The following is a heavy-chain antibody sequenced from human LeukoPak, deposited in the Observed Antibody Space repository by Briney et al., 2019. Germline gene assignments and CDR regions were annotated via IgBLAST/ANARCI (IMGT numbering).Heavy chain of an antibody. V-gene: IGHV1-69*04. J-gene: IGHJ4*02. D-gene: IGHD5-12*01. CDR3: ARDSGSGYENFDY. CDR2: IIPILGIA. Sequence: ASVKVSCKASGYTFTGYYMHWVRQAPGQGLEWMGRIIPILGIANYAQKFQGRVTITADKSTSTAYMELSSLRSEDTAVYYCARDSGSGYENFDYWGQGTLVTVSS. CDR1: GYTFTGYY.